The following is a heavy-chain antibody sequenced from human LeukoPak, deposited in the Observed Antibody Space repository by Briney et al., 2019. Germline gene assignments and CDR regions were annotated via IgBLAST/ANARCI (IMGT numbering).Heavy chain of an antibody. J-gene: IGHJ4*02. D-gene: IGHD3-22*01. CDR1: GDSVSTSNSY. CDR3: ARHPHYYFDNSAR. Sequence: SETLSLTCTVSGDSVSTSNSYWGWIRQPPGKGLEWIGSLYYSGNTYYSPPLKSRVTISVDTSRNQLSLRLSSVTAADTAVYYCARHPHYYFDNSARWGQGTLVTVSS. V-gene: IGHV4-39*01. CDR2: LYYSGNT.